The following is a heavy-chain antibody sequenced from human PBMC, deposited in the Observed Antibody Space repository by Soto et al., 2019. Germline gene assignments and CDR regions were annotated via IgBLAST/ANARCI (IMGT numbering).Heavy chain of an antibody. V-gene: IGHV4-59*01. CDR2: IYYSGTT. J-gene: IGHJ5*02. Sequence: SGTLSLTCTVSGASISSYYWTWIRQPPGKGLEWIGNIYYSGTTNYSPSLKSRLTISIDTSKSQFSLKLASVTAADTAGYYCTGRLATAGWFDPWGQGTLVTVSS. CDR1: GASISSYY. CDR3: TGRLATAGWFDP. D-gene: IGHD6-13*01.